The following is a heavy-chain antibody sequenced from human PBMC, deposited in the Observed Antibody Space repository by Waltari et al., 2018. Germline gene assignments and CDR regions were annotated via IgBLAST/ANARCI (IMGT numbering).Heavy chain of an antibody. CDR3: ARCAMVQGVIRDGMDV. V-gene: IGHV5-51*03. J-gene: IGHJ6*02. D-gene: IGHD3-10*01. CDR2: IYPGDSDT. Sequence: EVQLVQSGAEVKKPGESLKISCKGSGYSFPSYWIGWVRQMPGKGLEWMGIIYPGDSDTRYSPSFQGQVTISADKSISTAYLQWSSLKASDTAMYYCARCAMVQGVIRDGMDVWGQGTTVTVSS. CDR1: GYSFPSYW.